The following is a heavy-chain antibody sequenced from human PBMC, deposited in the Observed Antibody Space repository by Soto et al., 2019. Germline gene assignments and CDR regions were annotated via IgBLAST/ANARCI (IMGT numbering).Heavy chain of an antibody. Sequence: PGGSLRLSCAASRFSFSNYAMSWVRQAPGKGLEWVSTISGRGASTYYAESVKGRFTISRDNSKNTLYLQMNNLRAEDTGVYYCARDHDFWSGYYQSYYGMDVWGQGTTVNVAS. CDR1: RFSFSNYA. D-gene: IGHD3-3*01. V-gene: IGHV3-23*01. CDR3: ARDHDFWSGYYQSYYGMDV. CDR2: ISGRGAST. J-gene: IGHJ6*01.